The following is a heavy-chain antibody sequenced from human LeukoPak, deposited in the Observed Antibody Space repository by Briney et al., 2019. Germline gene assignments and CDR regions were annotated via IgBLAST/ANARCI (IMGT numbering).Heavy chain of an antibody. CDR1: GFTFSSYS. J-gene: IGHJ3*02. CDR2: ISSSGSTI. Sequence: PGGSPRLSCAASGFTFSSYSINWVRQAPGKGLGWVSYISSSGSTIYYADSVKGRFTISRDNAKNSLYLQMNSLRDEDTAVYYCAREDSSSSGRAFDIWGQGTMVTV. CDR3: AREDSSSSGRAFDI. V-gene: IGHV3-48*02. D-gene: IGHD6-6*01.